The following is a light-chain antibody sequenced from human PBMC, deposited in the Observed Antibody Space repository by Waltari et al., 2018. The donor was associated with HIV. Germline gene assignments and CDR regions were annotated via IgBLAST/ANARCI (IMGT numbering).Light chain of an antibody. V-gene: IGLV1-40*01. Sequence: QSVLTQPPLVSGAPGQRVTISCTGNSSNIGAGHDVHWYRQLPGTAPKFLISGNNFRPSGVPDRFSGSKSGTSASLVITGLQADDEAVYYCHCTDSSLMGPVVFGGGTKLTVL. CDR1: SSNIGAGHD. CDR3: HCTDSSLMGPVV. J-gene: IGLJ2*01. CDR2: GNN.